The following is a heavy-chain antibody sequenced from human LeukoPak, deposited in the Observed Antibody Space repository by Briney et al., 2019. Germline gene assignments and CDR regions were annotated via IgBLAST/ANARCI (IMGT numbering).Heavy chain of an antibody. V-gene: IGHV4-39*01. CDR1: GGSITRSNYY. D-gene: IGHD7-27*01. CDR3: VSLQNWGWYFDL. Sequence: SETLSLTCTVSGGSITRSNYYWGWIRQPPGKGLEWIEGIYYSGTTYYNPSLKTRVTISVDTSKNQFSLKLTSVTAADTAVYHCVSLQNWGWYFDLWGRGTLVAVSS. J-gene: IGHJ2*01. CDR2: IYYSGTT.